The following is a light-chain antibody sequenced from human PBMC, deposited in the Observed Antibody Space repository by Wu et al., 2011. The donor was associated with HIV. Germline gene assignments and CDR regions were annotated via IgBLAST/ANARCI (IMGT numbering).Light chain of an antibody. CDR3: QQRSNSPLT. CDR2: DAS. Sequence: ATLSCRASEIVYNSLAWYQQRPGQAPRLLIYDASNRATGVPARFRGSGYGTDFTLTISSLDPEDSAVYYCQQRSNSPLTFGQGTRLEIK. CDR1: EIVYNS. V-gene: IGKV3-11*01. J-gene: IGKJ5*01.